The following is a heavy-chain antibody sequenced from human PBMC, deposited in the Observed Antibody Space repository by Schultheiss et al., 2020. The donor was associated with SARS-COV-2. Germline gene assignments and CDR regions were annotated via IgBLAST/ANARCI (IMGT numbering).Heavy chain of an antibody. Sequence: ASVKVSCKASGGTFSSYAISWVRQAPGQGLEWMGWISAYNGNTNYAQKLQGRVTITTDTSASTAYMELSSLRFEDTAVYYCARDRDCSGATCYPRYFDLWGRGTLVTVSS. D-gene: IGHD2-2*01. V-gene: IGHV1-18*01. CDR3: ARDRDCSGATCYPRYFDL. CDR1: GGTFSSYA. J-gene: IGHJ2*01. CDR2: ISAYNGNT.